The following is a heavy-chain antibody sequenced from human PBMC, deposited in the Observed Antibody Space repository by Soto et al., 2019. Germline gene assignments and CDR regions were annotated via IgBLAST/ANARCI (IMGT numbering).Heavy chain of an antibody. Sequence: QVQLQESGPGLVKPSETLSLTCTVSGGSISGGVHSWSWIRQPPGKGLEWIGHIFDSGNTYYNPSLNSRLTISGDTPKNQFSLRLTSVTAADTAVYYCAREIMPLTNDWYFDLWGPGPLVTVSS. CDR2: IFDSGNT. D-gene: IGHD2-2*01. J-gene: IGHJ2*01. CDR3: AREIMPLTNDWYFDL. V-gene: IGHV4-30-4*01. CDR1: GGSISGGVHS.